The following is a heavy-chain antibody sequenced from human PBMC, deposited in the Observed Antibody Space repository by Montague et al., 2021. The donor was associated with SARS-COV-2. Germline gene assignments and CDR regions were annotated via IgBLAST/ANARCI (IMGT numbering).Heavy chain of an antibody. V-gene: IGHV2-5*01. CDR2: IYWNDDK. CDR1: GFSLSTSGVG. D-gene: IGHD5-18*01. J-gene: IGHJ6*02. CDR3: ARIPTAGTPMGNYYYYGMDV. Sequence: PALVKPTQTLTLTCTFSGFSLSTSGVGVGWIRQPPGKALEWLALIYWNDDKRYSPSLKSRLTITKDTSENQVVLTMTNMDPVDTATFYCARIPTAGTPMGNYYYYGMDVWGQGTTVTVSS.